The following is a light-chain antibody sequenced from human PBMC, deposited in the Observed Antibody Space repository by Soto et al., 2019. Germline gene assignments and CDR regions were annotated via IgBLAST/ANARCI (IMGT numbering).Light chain of an antibody. CDR1: SSNIGAGYD. Sequence: QSALTQPPSVSGAPGQRVTISCTGSSSNIGAGYDVHWYQHLPGTAPKLLIYGNSNRPSGVPDRFSGSKSDTSASLAITGLQVEDEADYYCQSYDSSLTHVGGVIFGGGTKLTVL. CDR2: GNS. J-gene: IGLJ2*01. CDR3: QSYDSSLTHVGGVI. V-gene: IGLV1-40*01.